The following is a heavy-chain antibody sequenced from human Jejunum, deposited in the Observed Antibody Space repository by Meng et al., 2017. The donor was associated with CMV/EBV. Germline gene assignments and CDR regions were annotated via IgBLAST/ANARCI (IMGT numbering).Heavy chain of an antibody. J-gene: IGHJ5*02. CDR2: ITGGGNTI. V-gene: IGHV3-48*03. CDR1: GFTFSSSE. CDR3: VRLHLAALYS. Sequence: CIASGFTFSSSEMNWVRQAPGKGLEWVAYITGGGNTIYYADSVKGRFTISRDNAKSSLYLQMSSLRAEDAAVYYCVRLHLAALYSWGQGALVTVSS. D-gene: IGHD2-15*01.